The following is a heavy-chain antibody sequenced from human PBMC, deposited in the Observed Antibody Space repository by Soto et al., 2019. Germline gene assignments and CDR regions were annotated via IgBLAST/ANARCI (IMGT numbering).Heavy chain of an antibody. V-gene: IGHV4-34*01. CDR1: GGSFSGYY. D-gene: IGHD2-15*01. J-gene: IGHJ4*02. CDR2: INHSGST. CDR3: ARGLRWHPIDY. Sequence: LSLTCAVYGGSFSGYYWSWIRQPPGKGLEWIGEINHSGSTNYNPSLKSRVTISVDTSKNQFSLKLSSVTAADTAVYYCARGLRWHPIDYWGQGTLVTVSS.